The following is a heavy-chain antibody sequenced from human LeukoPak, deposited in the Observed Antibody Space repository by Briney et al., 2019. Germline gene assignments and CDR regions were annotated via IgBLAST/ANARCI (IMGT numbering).Heavy chain of an antibody. CDR2: ISGSGGST. V-gene: IGHV3-23*01. J-gene: IGHJ4*02. CDR3: AKDNGDLYFALDY. Sequence: PGGSLRLSCAASGFTFSSYAMSWVRQAPGKGLERVSAISGSGGSTYYADSVKGRFTISRDNSKNTLYLQMNSLRAEDTAVYYCAKDNGDLYFALDYWGQGTLVTVSS. CDR1: GFTFSSYA. D-gene: IGHD4-17*01.